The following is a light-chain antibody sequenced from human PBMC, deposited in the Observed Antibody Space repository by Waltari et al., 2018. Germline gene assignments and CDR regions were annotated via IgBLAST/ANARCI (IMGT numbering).Light chain of an antibody. CDR2: VNSDGSH. CDR3: QTGGHGTWV. CDR1: SGHSSNI. J-gene: IGLJ3*02. Sequence: QLVLTQSPSASASLGASVKPTCTLSSGHSSNIIAWLQQQPEKGPRYVMKVNSDGSHSKGDDIPDRFSGSSSGAERYLTISSVQSEDEADYYCQTGGHGTWVFGGGTTLTVL. V-gene: IGLV4-69*01.